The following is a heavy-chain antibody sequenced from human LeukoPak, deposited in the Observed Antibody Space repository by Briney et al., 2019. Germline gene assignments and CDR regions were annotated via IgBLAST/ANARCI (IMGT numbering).Heavy chain of an antibody. D-gene: IGHD3-10*01. Sequence: GGSLRLSCAASGFTFSSYAMSWVRQAPGKGLEWVSAISGSGGSTYYADSVKGRFTISRDNSKNTLYLQMNGLRAEDTAVYYCAKGLPPYYYGSGSFLPNWFDPWGQGTLVTVSS. J-gene: IGHJ5*02. V-gene: IGHV3-23*01. CDR2: ISGSGGST. CDR3: AKGLPPYYYGSGSFLPNWFDP. CDR1: GFTFSSYA.